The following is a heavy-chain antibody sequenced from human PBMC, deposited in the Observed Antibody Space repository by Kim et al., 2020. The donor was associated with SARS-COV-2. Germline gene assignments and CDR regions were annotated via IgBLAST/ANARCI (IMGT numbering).Heavy chain of an antibody. V-gene: IGHV1-18*01. Sequence: ASVKVSCKASGYTFTSYGISWVRQAPGQGLEWMGWISAYNGNTNYAQKLQGRVTMTTDTSTSTAYMELRSLRSDDTAVYYCARGGHYDFWSGSQPLGGLNDYWGQGTLVTVSS. CDR2: ISAYNGNT. CDR3: ARGGHYDFWSGSQPLGGLNDY. J-gene: IGHJ4*02. CDR1: GYTFTSYG. D-gene: IGHD3-3*01.